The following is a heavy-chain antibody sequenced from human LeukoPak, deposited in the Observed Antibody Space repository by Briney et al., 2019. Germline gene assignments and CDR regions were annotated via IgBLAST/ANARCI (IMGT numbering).Heavy chain of an antibody. CDR3: AREYELAVAGWFDP. D-gene: IGHD6-19*01. V-gene: IGHV3-7*01. CDR2: INQDGSEK. Sequence: GGSLRFSCAAPGFTFSYYWMSWVRQAPGRGLEWVANINQDGSEKHYVDSVKGRFTISTDNAKNSLYLQMNSLRAEDTAVYYCAREYELAVAGWFDPWGQGTLVTVSS. CDR1: GFTFSYYW. J-gene: IGHJ5*02.